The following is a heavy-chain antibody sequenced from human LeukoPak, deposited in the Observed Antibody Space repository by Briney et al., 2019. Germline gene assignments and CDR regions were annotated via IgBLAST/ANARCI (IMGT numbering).Heavy chain of an antibody. CDR2: IYSGGST. Sequence: GGSLRLSCAASGFTVSSNYMSWVRQAPGKGLEWVSVIYSGGSTYYADSVKGRFTISRDNSKNTLYLQMNSLRAEDTAVYYCALDTILGAYYYYYYMDVWGKGTTVTVSS. D-gene: IGHD3-3*01. J-gene: IGHJ6*03. CDR1: GFTVSSNY. V-gene: IGHV3-53*01. CDR3: ALDTILGAYYYYYYMDV.